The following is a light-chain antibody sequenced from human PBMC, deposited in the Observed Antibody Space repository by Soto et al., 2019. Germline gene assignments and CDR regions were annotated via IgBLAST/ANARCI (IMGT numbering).Light chain of an antibody. J-gene: IGKJ1*01. CDR1: QDISNH. CDR3: QQYHSYST. V-gene: IGKV1-33*01. CDR2: DAS. Sequence: EIQMTQSPSSLSASLGYRVNITCQASQDISNHLNWHQQKPGKATXXLIYDASNLETGVPSRLSGSGSGTEFTLTISSNQADDSATYYCQQYHSYSTVGQGTKVEI.